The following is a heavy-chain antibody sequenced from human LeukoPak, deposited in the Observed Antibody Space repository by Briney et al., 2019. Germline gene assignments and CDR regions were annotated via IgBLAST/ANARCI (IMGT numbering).Heavy chain of an antibody. CDR1: GYTFSTYW. J-gene: IGHJ4*02. CDR3: ARRGGFGELDY. D-gene: IGHD3-10*01. Sequence: GESLKISCKGSGYTFSTYWIGWVRQMPRKGLEWMGIIYPGDSDTRYSPSFQGQVTISADKSISTAYLQWNSLKASDTAMYYCARRGGFGELDYWGQGTLVTVSS. V-gene: IGHV5-51*01. CDR2: IYPGDSDT.